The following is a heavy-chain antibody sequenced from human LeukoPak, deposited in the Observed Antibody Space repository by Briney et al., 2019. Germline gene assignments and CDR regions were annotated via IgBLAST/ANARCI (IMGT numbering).Heavy chain of an antibody. CDR1: GFTFSSYA. J-gene: IGHJ4*02. CDR3: AKSMWELPDYFDY. D-gene: IGHD1-26*01. CDR2: ISGSGGST. V-gene: IGHV3-23*01. Sequence: HLGGSLRLSCAASGFTFSSYAMSWVRQAPGKGLEWVSAISGSGGSTYYADSVKGRFTISRDNSKNTLYLQMNSLRAEDTAVYYCAKSMWELPDYFDYWGQGTLVTVSS.